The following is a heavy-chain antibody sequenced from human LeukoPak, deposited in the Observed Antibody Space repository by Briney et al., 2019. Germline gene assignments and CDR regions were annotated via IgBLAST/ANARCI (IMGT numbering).Heavy chain of an antibody. CDR1: GGSISSYY. Sequence: SETLSLTCTVSGGSISSYYWSWIRQPPGKGLEGIGYIYYSGSTNYNPSLTSRVTISVDTSKNQCSLTLRYVTAADPAVDYCARAVILDYWGQGTLVTVSS. CDR2: IYYSGST. V-gene: IGHV4-59*01. D-gene: IGHD3-22*01. J-gene: IGHJ4*02. CDR3: ARAVILDY.